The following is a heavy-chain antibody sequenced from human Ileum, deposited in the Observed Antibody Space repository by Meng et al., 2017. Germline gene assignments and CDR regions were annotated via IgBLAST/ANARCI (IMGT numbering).Heavy chain of an antibody. CDR1: GSTFSDLY. CDR3: VRDYNGLGSY. CDR2: IRKRSDSRYT. Sequence: GESLKISCAVSGSTFSDLYMDWVRQAPGKGLEWVSRIRKRSDSRYTEYAASVQGRFIISRDDSKNSVYLQMNSLTTGDTAVYYCVRDYNGLGSYWGQGTLVTVSS. D-gene: IGHD3-10*01. J-gene: IGHJ4*02. V-gene: IGHV3-72*01.